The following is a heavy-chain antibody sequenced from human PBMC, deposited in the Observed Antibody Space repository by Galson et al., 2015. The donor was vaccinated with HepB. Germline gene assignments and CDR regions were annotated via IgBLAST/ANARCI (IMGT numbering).Heavy chain of an antibody. D-gene: IGHD5-24*01. CDR2: IIPIFGTA. J-gene: IGHJ6*03. CDR3: ARGKKERDSYNYYYYYYMDV. V-gene: IGHV1-69*13. Sequence: SVKVSCKASGGTFSSYAISWVRQAPGQGLEWMGGIIPIFGTANYAQTFQGRVTITADESTSTAYMELSSLRSEDTAVYYCARGKKERDSYNYYYYYYMDVWGKRTTVTVSS. CDR1: GGTFSSYA.